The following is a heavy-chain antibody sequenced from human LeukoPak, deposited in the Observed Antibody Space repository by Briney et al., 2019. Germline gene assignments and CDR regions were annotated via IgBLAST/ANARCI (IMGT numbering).Heavy chain of an antibody. CDR2: IGGGGENT. Sequence: PGGSLRLSCEASGFTFGGSSMSWVRQAPGKGLEWVSTIGGGGENTYYADSAKGRFTNSRDNSKNTVYLQMNSLRAEDTAVYYCANILSGSRDYWGQGTLVTVFS. V-gene: IGHV3-23*01. CDR1: GFTFGGSS. D-gene: IGHD1-26*01. J-gene: IGHJ4*02. CDR3: ANILSGSRDY.